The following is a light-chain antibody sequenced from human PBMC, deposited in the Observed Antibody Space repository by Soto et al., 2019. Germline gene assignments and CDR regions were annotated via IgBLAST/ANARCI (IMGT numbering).Light chain of an antibody. CDR2: DAS. CDR1: QSISSW. CDR3: QQYNSYPWT. J-gene: IGKJ1*01. V-gene: IGKV1-5*01. Sequence: DIQMTQSPSTLSASVGDRVTITCRASQSISSWLAWYQQKPGKAPKLLIYDASSLESGVPSRFSGSGSGTEFTLSLSSLQPDEFATYYCQQYNSYPWTFGQGNKVEI.